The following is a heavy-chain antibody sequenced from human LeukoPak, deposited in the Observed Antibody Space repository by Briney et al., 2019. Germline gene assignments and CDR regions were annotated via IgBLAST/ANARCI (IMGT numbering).Heavy chain of an antibody. CDR1: GGSISSYY. Sequence: SGTLSLTCTVSGGSISSYYWSWIRQPPGKGLEWIGYIYYSGSTNYNPSLKSRVTISVDTSKNQFSLKLSSVTAADTAVYYCAASWHDSSGFAVLSLDYWGQGTLVTVSS. D-gene: IGHD3-22*01. CDR2: IYYSGST. CDR3: AASWHDSSGFAVLSLDY. J-gene: IGHJ4*02. V-gene: IGHV4-59*01.